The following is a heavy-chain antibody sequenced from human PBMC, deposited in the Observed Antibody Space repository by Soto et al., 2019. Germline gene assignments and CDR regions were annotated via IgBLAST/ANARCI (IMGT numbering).Heavy chain of an antibody. CDR3: ARVGGYSSSWALDY. J-gene: IGHJ4*02. D-gene: IGHD6-13*01. V-gene: IGHV1-3*01. Sequence: GASVKVSCKAPGYTFTSYAMHWVRQAPGQRLEWMGWINAGNGNTKYSQKFQGRVTITRDTSASTAYMELSSLRSEDTAVYYCARVGGYSSSWALDYWGQGTLVTVSS. CDR1: GYTFTSYA. CDR2: INAGNGNT.